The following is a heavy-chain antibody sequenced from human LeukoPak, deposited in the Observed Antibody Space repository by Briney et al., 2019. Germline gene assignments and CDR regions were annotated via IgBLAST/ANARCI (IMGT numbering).Heavy chain of an antibody. CDR3: ARDAVSRSYPGYDAFDI. CDR2: IYYSGST. V-gene: IGHV4-59*01. J-gene: IGHJ3*02. CDR1: GGSISSYY. D-gene: IGHD1-26*01. Sequence: SETLSLTCTVSGGSISSYYWSWIRQSPGKGLEWIGYIYYSGSTNYNPSLKSRVTISVDTSKNQFSLKLSSVTAADTAVYYCARDAVSRSYPGYDAFDIWGQGTMVTVSS.